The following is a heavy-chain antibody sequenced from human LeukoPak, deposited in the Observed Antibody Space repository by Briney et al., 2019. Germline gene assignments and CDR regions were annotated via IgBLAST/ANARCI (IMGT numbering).Heavy chain of an antibody. Sequence: GGSLRLSCAASGFTFSSYSMNWVRQAPGKGLKWVSSISSSSSYIYYADSVKGRFTISRDNAKNSLYLQMNGLRAEDTAVYYCARDRSASNSPYSAFGYWGQGTLVTVSS. CDR3: ARDRSASNSPYSAFGY. CDR1: GFTFSSYS. D-gene: IGHD4-11*01. J-gene: IGHJ4*02. V-gene: IGHV3-21*01. CDR2: ISSSSSYI.